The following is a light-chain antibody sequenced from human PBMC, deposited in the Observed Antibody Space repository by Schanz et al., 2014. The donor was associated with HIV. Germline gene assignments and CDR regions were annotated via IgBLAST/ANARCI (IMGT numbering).Light chain of an antibody. Sequence: QSVLTQSPSASGTPGQRVPISCSGSSSNIGSNAVNWFQQLPGMAPKLLIYSNNQRPSGVPDRFSGSKSGTSASLAISGLQSDDEADYYCQSYDSSLSGVLFGGGTKLTVL. CDR1: SSNIGSNA. V-gene: IGLV1-44*01. J-gene: IGLJ2*01. CDR3: QSYDSSLSGVL. CDR2: SNN.